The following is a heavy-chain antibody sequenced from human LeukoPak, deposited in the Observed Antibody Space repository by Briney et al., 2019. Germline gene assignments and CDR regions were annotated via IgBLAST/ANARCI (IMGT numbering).Heavy chain of an antibody. J-gene: IGHJ4*02. CDR2: IYYSGST. V-gene: IGHV4-59*01. D-gene: IGHD2-2*01. Sequence: PSETLSLTCTVSGGSISRNYWSWIRQPPGKGLECIGYIYYSGSTNYNPSLKSRVTISVDTSKNQFSLKLSSVTAADTAVYYCARYYCRSTSCLHFDYWGQGTLVTVSS. CDR3: ARYYCRSTSCLHFDY. CDR1: GGSISRNY.